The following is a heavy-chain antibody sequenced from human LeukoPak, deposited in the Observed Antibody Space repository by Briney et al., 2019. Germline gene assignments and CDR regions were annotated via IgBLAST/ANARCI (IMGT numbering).Heavy chain of an antibody. CDR3: ARVKRGAAAGTKSPPRSHFDY. V-gene: IGHV3-7*01. Sequence: GGSLRLSCAASGFTFSNYWTNWVRQAPGKGLEWVANIKQDGSEIYYVDSVKGRFTISRDNAKNSLYLQMNSLRAEDTAVYYCARVKRGAAAGTKSPPRSHFDYWGQGTLVTVSS. J-gene: IGHJ4*02. D-gene: IGHD6-13*01. CDR1: GFTFSNYW. CDR2: IKQDGSEI.